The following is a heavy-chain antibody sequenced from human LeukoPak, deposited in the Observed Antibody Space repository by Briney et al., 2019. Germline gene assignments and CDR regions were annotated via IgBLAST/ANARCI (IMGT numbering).Heavy chain of an antibody. V-gene: IGHV3-7*03. CDR3: ASGGGIFDY. CDR1: GFTFSSSA. Sequence: GGSLRLSCAASGFTFSSSAMSWVRQVPGKGLEWVANIKQDGSEKYYVDSVKGRFTISRDNAKNSLYLQMNSLRAEDTAVYYCASGGGIFDYWGQGTLVTVSS. J-gene: IGHJ4*02. D-gene: IGHD3-16*01. CDR2: IKQDGSEK.